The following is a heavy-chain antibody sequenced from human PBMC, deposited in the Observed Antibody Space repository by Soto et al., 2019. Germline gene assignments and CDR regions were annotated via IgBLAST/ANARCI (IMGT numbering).Heavy chain of an antibody. V-gene: IGHV1-2*02. CDR1: GYTFTAYY. CDR3: ARNMDYYYGPGSGNGHGF. D-gene: IGHD3-10*01. CDR2: INPKFGDT. Sequence: QVQLVQSGAEVKEPGDSVRVSCEASGYTFTAYYIHWVRQAPGQGLEWMGWINPKFGDTTYAQDLQGRVSMTRDMSISTVYMESSRLTSDDTAIYYCARNMDYYYGPGSGNGHGFWGQGTTVTVFS. J-gene: IGHJ6*02.